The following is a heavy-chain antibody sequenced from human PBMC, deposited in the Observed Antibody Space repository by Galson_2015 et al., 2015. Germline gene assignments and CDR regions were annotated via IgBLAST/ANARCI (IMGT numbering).Heavy chain of an antibody. CDR1: GFTFSSYA. CDR2: ISGSGGGT. CDR3: ANSGSGSGPYYYYMDV. J-gene: IGHJ6*03. Sequence: SLRLSCAASGFTFSSYAMSWLRQAPGKGLEWVSAISGSGGGTYYADSVKGRFTISRDNSKNTLYLQMSSLRAEDTAVYYCANSGSGSGPYYYYMDVWGKGTTVTVSS. D-gene: IGHD3-10*01. V-gene: IGHV3-23*01.